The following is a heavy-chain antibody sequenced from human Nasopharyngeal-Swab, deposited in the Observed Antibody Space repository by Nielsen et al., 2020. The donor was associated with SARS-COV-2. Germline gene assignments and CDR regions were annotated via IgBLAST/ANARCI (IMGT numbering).Heavy chain of an antibody. Sequence: SLKISWVASGFTFDDYAMHWVRQVPGKGLEWVSGLSWNSGSIGYADSVKGRFTISRDNAKKSLYLQMNSLRPEDTALYYCARDMSSSWYYYFGMDVWGQGTTVTVSS. D-gene: IGHD6-13*01. CDR3: ARDMSSSWYYYFGMDV. CDR2: LSWNSGSI. CDR1: GFTFDDYA. J-gene: IGHJ6*02. V-gene: IGHV3-9*01.